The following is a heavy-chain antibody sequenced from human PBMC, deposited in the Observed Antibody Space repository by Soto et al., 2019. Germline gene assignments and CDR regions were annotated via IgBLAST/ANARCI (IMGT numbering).Heavy chain of an antibody. J-gene: IGHJ4*02. V-gene: IGHV4-39*01. CDR2: IFYTGNT. CDR1: GGSISSSSYY. CDR3: ARRVAGDVGRHFDY. Sequence: SETLSLTCTVSGGSISSSSYYWGWIRQPPGKGLDWIGSIFYTGNTYYNPSLKSRVTISVDTSKNQFSLKLSSVTAADTAVYYCARRVAGDVGRHFDYWGQGTLVTVSS. D-gene: IGHD6-19*01.